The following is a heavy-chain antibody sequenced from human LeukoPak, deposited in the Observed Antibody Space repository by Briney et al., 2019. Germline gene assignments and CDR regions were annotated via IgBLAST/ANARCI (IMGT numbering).Heavy chain of an antibody. CDR1: GYTFTSYG. D-gene: IGHD4-17*01. CDR2: IIPIFGTA. V-gene: IGHV1-69*13. Sequence: ASVKVSCKASGYTFTSYGISWVRQAPGQGLEWMGGIIPIFGTANYAQKFQGRVTITADESTSTAYMELSSLRSEDTAVYYCARGPDYGDRYYFDYWGQGTLVTVSS. CDR3: ARGPDYGDRYYFDY. J-gene: IGHJ4*02.